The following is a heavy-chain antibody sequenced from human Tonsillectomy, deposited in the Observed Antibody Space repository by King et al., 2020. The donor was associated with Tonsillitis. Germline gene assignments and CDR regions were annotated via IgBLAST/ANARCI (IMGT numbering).Heavy chain of an antibody. V-gene: IGHV1-3*01. Sequence: QLVQSGTEVKKPGASVKVSCKASGYTFTNYAMHWVRQAPGQRLEWMGWINAGNGNTKYSQKFQGRVTLTRDTSASTAYMELSSLRSEDTAVYYCARVGRLLDGGWFDPWGQGTLVTVSS. CDR2: INAGNGNT. CDR3: ARVGRLLDGGWFDP. CDR1: GYTFTNYA. J-gene: IGHJ5*02. D-gene: IGHD4-23*01.